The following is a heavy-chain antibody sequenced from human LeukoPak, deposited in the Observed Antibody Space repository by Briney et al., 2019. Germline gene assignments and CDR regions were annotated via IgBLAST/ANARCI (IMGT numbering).Heavy chain of an antibody. D-gene: IGHD1-1*01. V-gene: IGHV3-23*01. CDR1: GFTFDDYG. CDR2: ISGSGGST. Sequence: PGGSLRLSCAASGFTFDDYGMSWVRQTPGKGLEWVSAISGSGGSTYYADSVKGRFTISRDNSKNTLYLQMNSLRAEDTAVYYCAKPNDALDAFDIWGQGTMVTVSS. J-gene: IGHJ3*02. CDR3: AKPNDALDAFDI.